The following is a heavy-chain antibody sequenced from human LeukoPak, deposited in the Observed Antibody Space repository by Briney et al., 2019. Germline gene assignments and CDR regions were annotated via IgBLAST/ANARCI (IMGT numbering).Heavy chain of an antibody. Sequence: SETLSLTCTVSGGSISSYYWSWIRQPPGKGLEWIGYIYYSGSTNYNPSLESRVTISVDTSKNQFSLKLSSVTAADTAVYYCARESGTAMVSVFDYWGQGTLVTVSS. CDR1: GGSISSYY. CDR2: IYYSGST. D-gene: IGHD5-18*01. J-gene: IGHJ4*02. V-gene: IGHV4-59*01. CDR3: ARESGTAMVSVFDY.